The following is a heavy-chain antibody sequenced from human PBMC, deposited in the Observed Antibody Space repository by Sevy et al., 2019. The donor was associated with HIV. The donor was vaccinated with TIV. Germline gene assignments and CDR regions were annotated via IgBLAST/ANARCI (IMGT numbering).Heavy chain of an antibody. D-gene: IGHD6-19*01. CDR2: ISGSGGST. Sequence: GGSLRLSCAASGFTFSSYAMSWVRQAPGKGLEWVSAISGSGGSTYYADSVKGRFTISRDNSKNTLYLQMNSLRVEDTAVYYCAKDLVLPGIAVAGTEDNWFDPWGQGTLVTVSS. V-gene: IGHV3-23*01. J-gene: IGHJ5*02. CDR3: AKDLVLPGIAVAGTEDNWFDP. CDR1: GFTFSSYA.